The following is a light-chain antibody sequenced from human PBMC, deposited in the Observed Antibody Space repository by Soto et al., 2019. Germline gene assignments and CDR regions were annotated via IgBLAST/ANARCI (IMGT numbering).Light chain of an antibody. V-gene: IGKV3-15*01. Sequence: EVVMTKSPVNLSVSPGERATLSCRAGQSVSTHLAWYQQKPGQAPKLLIYAASTRVTGISARFSGSGSGTELSITISSLQSEDFGIYYCLQYNDWPVYTFGQGTNVEVK. J-gene: IGKJ2*01. CDR1: QSVSTH. CDR2: AAS. CDR3: LQYNDWPVYT.